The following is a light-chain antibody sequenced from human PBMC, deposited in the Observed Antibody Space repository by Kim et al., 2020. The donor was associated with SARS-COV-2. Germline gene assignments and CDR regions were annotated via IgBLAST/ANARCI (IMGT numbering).Light chain of an antibody. CDR1: KLGDKY. CDR3: QAWDSSTVV. Sequence: SYELTQPPSVSVSPGQTASITCYGDKLGDKYACWYQQKPGQSPVLVIYQDNKRPSGIPGRFSGSNSGNTATLTISGTQAMDEADYYCQAWDSSTVVFGGG. J-gene: IGLJ2*01. CDR2: QDN. V-gene: IGLV3-1*01.